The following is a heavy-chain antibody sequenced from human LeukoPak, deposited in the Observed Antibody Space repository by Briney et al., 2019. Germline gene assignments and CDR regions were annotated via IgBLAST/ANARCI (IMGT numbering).Heavy chain of an antibody. CDR2: IYSGGST. CDR1: GFTVSSNY. J-gene: IGHJ6*02. V-gene: IGHV3-53*01. Sequence: GGSLRLSCAASGFTVSSNYMSWVRQAPGKGLEWVAVIYSGGSTYYADSVKGRFTISRDNSKNTLYLQMNSLRAEDTAVYYCARESRGYYYYGMDVWGQGTTVTVSS. D-gene: IGHD3-10*01. CDR3: ARESRGYYYYGMDV.